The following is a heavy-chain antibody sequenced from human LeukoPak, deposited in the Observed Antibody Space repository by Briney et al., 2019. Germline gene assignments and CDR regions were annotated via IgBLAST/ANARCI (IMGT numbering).Heavy chain of an antibody. Sequence: ASVRVSCKASGYTFTDYYMHWVRQAPGQGLEWMGWINPHSGGTDHAQKFQGRVTMTRDTSISTAYMELSRLRSDDTAVYYCASSPNIYCSGGSCFYVYWGQGTLVTVSS. CDR3: ASSPNIYCSGGSCFYVY. CDR2: INPHSGGT. J-gene: IGHJ4*02. V-gene: IGHV1-2*02. CDR1: GYTFTDYY. D-gene: IGHD2-15*01.